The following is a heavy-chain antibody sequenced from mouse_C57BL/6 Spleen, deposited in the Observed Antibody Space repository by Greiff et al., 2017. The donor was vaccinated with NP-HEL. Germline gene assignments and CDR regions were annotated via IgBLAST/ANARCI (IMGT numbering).Heavy chain of an antibody. CDR1: GYTFTDYE. J-gene: IGHJ2*01. CDR3: TREGDYLRPFDY. CDR2: IDPETGGT. Sequence: VQLVESGAELVRPGASVTLSCKASGYTFTDYEMHWVKQTPVHGLEWIGAIDPETGGTAYNQKFKGKAILTADKSSSTAYMELRSLTSEDSAVYYCTREGDYLRPFDYWGQGTTLTVSS. D-gene: IGHD2-4*01. V-gene: IGHV1-15*01.